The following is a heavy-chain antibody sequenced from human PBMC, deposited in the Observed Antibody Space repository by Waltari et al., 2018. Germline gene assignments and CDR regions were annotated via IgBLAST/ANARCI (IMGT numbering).Heavy chain of an antibody. J-gene: IGHJ5*02. CDR2: IYYSGST. CDR3: ARDRAEQLVPDWFDP. D-gene: IGHD6-6*01. V-gene: IGHV4-39*07. CDR1: GGSISSSSYY. Sequence: QLQLQESGPGLVKPSETLSLTCTVSGGSISSSSYYWGWIRQPPGKGLEWIGSIYYSGSTYYNPSLKSRVTISVDTSKNQFSLKLSSVTAADTAVYYCARDRAEQLVPDWFDPWGQGTLVTVSS.